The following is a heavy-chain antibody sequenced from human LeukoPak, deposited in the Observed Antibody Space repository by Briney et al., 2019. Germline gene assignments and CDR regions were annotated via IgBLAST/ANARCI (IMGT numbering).Heavy chain of an antibody. D-gene: IGHD2-15*01. CDR1: GFTFSSYV. CDR2: IYYSGST. Sequence: GSLRLSCAASGFTFSSYVMSWVRQAPGKGLEWIGYIYYSGSTNYNPSLKSRVTISVDTSKNQFSLKLSSVTAADTAVYYCARDVYCSGGSCSAYNWLDPWGQGTLVTVSS. V-gene: IGHV4-59*01. CDR3: ARDVYCSGGSCSAYNWLDP. J-gene: IGHJ5*02.